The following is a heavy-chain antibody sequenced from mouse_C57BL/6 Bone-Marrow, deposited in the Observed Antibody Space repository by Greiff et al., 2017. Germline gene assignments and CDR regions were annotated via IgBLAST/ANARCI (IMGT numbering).Heavy chain of an antibody. CDR3: ARGGYDAWFAY. Sequence: VQLQQSGPELVKPGASVKISCKASGYAFSSSWMNWVKQRPGKGLEWIGRIYPGDGDTNYNGKFKGQATLTADKSSSTAYMQLSSLTSEDSAVXFCARGGYDAWFAYWGQGTLVTVSA. CDR1: GYAFSSSW. J-gene: IGHJ3*01. V-gene: IGHV1-82*01. D-gene: IGHD2-2*01. CDR2: IYPGDGDT.